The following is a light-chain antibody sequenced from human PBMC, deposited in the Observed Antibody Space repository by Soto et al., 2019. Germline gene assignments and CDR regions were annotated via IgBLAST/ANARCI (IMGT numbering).Light chain of an antibody. CDR3: QQSYSTPFT. J-gene: IGKJ3*01. CDR1: QSISSY. V-gene: IGKV1-39*01. Sequence: DIQMTQSPSSLSASVGDRVTITCRASQSISSYLNWYQQKPGKAPKLLIYAASSLQSGVPSRFSGSGSGTDFTLTISSLQPEDFPNYYCQQSYSTPFTFGPGNKVDIK. CDR2: AAS.